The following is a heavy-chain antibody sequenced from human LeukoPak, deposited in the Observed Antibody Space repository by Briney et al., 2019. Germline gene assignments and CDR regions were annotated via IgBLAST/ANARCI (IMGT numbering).Heavy chain of an antibody. V-gene: IGHV3-43*02. CDR1: GFSFRDYA. D-gene: IGHD5-18*01. CDR3: AKDWGGYSYRATDV. J-gene: IGHJ6*02. CDR2: IGPDGDTT. Sequence: GGSLRLSCAVSGFSFRDYAMHWVRQAPGKGLEWVSLIGPDGDTTFYADSVKGRFTISRDNSKNSLYLQMNSRRADDSAFYYCAKDWGGYSYRATDVWGQGTTVTVSS.